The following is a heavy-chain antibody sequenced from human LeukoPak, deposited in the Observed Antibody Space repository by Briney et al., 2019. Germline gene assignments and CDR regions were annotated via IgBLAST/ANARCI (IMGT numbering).Heavy chain of an antibody. D-gene: IGHD6-25*01. J-gene: IGHJ4*02. CDR2: INRSGST. V-gene: IGHV4-34*01. CDR3: AREESAAAFDY. CDR1: GDSISGYH. Sequence: SETLSLTCGVYGDSISGYHWTYIRQPPGKGLEWIGEINRSGSTNYNPSLKSRVTISLDTSKNQFSLKLSSVTAADTAVYYCAREESAAAFDYWGQGTLVTVSS.